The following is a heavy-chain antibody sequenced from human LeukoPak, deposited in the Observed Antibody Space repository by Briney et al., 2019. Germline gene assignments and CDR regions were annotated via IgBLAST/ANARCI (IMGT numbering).Heavy chain of an antibody. CDR1: GGSINSYY. D-gene: IGHD2/OR15-2a*01. J-gene: IGHJ6*03. CDR2: IYYSGST. CDR3: ARVNKYYYYMDV. V-gene: IGHV4-59*08. Sequence: SETLSLTCTVSGGSINSYYWTWIRQPPGKGLEYIGYIYYSGSTNYNPSLKSRVTISVDTSKDQFSLKLTSVTASDTAVYFCARVNKYYYYMDVWGKGTTVTVSS.